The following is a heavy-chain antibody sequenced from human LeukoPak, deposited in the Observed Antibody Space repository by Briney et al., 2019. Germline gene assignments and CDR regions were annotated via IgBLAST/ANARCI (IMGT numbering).Heavy chain of an antibody. CDR3: ARGGRSLDY. D-gene: IGHD3-16*01. J-gene: IGHJ4*02. V-gene: IGHV4-59*11. CDR2: IYYSGNT. Sequence: SETLSLTCTVSGVSMSTLYWSCIPEPPGEGLEWCGYIYYSGNTNYTLPLKWRLTISVDTSETQFSHNLSSETAAYTAVYHCARGGRSLDYWGQGTVVIVSS. CDR1: GVSMSTLY.